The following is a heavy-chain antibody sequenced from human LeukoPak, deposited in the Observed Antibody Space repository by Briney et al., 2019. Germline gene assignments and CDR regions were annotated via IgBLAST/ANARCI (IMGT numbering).Heavy chain of an antibody. V-gene: IGHV1-2*06. Sequence: ASVKVSCKTSGYTFTDLYIHWVRQAPGQGLEWMGRVNPNSGGTDYAQKFQGRVTMTRDTSIGTAYMELNRLRSDDTAVYSCARGEVVPAAISYFYYGVAVWGQGTTVTVSS. CDR1: GYTFTDLY. D-gene: IGHD2-2*02. CDR2: VNPNSGGT. J-gene: IGHJ6*02. CDR3: ARGEVVPAAISYFYYGVAV.